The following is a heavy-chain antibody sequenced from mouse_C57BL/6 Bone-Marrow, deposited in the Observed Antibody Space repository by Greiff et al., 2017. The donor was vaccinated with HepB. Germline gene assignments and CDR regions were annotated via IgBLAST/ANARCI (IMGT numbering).Heavy chain of an antibody. CDR1: GYAFSSSW. Sequence: VQLVESGPELVKPGASVKISCKASGYAFSSSWMNWVKQRPGKGLEWIGRIYPGDGDTNYNGKFKGKATLTADKSSSTAYMHLSSLSSEDSAVYCCAREGWLLTWFADWGQGTLVTVSA. CDR2: IYPGDGDT. J-gene: IGHJ3*01. CDR3: AREGWLLTWFAD. D-gene: IGHD2-3*01. V-gene: IGHV1-82*01.